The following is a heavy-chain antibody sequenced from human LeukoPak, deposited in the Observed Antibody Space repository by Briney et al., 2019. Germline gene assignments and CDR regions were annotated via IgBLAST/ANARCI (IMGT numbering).Heavy chain of an antibody. J-gene: IGHJ5*02. CDR1: GFTFSSYA. CDR2: ISGSGGST. Sequence: GGSLRLSCAASGFTFSSYAMSWVRQAPGKGLEWVSSISGSGGSTYYADSVKGRFTISRDNSKNTLYLQMNGLRAEDTAVYYCAKVDIVVEPAADLWGQGTLVTVSS. V-gene: IGHV3-23*01. CDR3: AKVDIVVEPAADL. D-gene: IGHD2-2*03.